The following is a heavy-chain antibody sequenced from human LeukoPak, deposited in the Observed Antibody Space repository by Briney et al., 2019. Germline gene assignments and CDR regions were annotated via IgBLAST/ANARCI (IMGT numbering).Heavy chain of an antibody. CDR1: GGSVSSSIYY. D-gene: IGHD3-22*01. CDR2: ICYSGST. V-gene: IGHV4-39*01. J-gene: IGHJ5*02. CDR3: ARHYYDSSGYYYWFDP. Sequence: SETLSLTCTVSGGSVSSSIYYWGWIRQPPGKGLEWIGSICYSGSTNYNPSLKSRVTISVDTSKNQFSLKLSSVTAADTAVYYCARHYYDSSGYYYWFDPWGQGTLVXVS.